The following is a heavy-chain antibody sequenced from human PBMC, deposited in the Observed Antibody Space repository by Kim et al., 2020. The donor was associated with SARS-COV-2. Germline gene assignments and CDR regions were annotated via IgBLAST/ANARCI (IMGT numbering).Heavy chain of an antibody. J-gene: IGHJ6*02. D-gene: IGHD1-1*01. V-gene: IGHV4-59*09. CDR3: ARGQLLSYYYYGMDV. Sequence: PSLMSRVTISVDTSKNQFSLKLSSVTAADTAVYYCARGQLLSYYYYGMDVWGQGTTVTVSS.